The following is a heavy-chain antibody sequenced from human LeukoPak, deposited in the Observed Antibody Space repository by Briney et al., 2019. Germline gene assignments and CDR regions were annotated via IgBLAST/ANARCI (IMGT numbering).Heavy chain of an antibody. CDR3: SSYKV. CDR2: ISYSGTT. V-gene: IGHV4-39*01. D-gene: IGHD3-10*01. J-gene: IGHJ4*02. CDR1: SASITSSPYF. Sequence: SETLSLTCTVSSASITSSPYFWGWIRQSPGKGLEWIGSISYSGTTYYNPSLKSRVTISVDTSKNQFSLKLNSVTAADTAVFLGSSYKVWGQGTLVTVSS.